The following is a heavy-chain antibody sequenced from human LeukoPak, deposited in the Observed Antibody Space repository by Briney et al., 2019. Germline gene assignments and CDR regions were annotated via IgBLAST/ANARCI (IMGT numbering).Heavy chain of an antibody. Sequence: GSLRLSCAASGFTFSSYSMNWVRQAPGKGLEWIGEINHSGSTNYNPSLKSRVTISVDTSKNQFSLKLSSVTAADTAVYYCARAKVLRFLEWLIRNYYYYYMDVWGKGTTVTVSS. J-gene: IGHJ6*03. CDR1: GFTFSSYS. CDR3: ARAKVLRFLEWLIRNYYYYYMDV. V-gene: IGHV4-34*01. CDR2: INHSGST. D-gene: IGHD3-3*01.